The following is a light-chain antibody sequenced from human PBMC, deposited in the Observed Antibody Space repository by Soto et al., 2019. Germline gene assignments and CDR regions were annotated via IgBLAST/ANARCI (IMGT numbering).Light chain of an antibody. V-gene: IGLV4-69*01. J-gene: IGLJ1*01. CDR1: SGHSNYA. CDR2: LNSDGSH. Sequence: QSVLTQSPSASASLGASVKLTCTLSSGHSNYAIAWHQQQPEKGPRYLMKLNSDGSHRKGDGIPDRFSGSSSGAERYLTISSLQSEGEADYYCQTWGTGIRVFGTGTKLTVL. CDR3: QTWGTGIRV.